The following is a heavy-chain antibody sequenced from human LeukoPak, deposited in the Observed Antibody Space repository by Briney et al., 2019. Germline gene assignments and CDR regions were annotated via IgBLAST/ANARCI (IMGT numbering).Heavy chain of an antibody. CDR3: ASSRDLYHDAFTSYWYFDV. CDR1: GASSRAYY. V-gene: IGHV4-34*01. CDR2: INDSGHA. D-gene: IGHD3-3*01. J-gene: IGHJ2*01. Sequence: SETLSLTCAVYGASSRAYYRSWIRQAPGKGLEWIGEINDSGHARYNASLKSRVTMSVDTSKNQFSLKLKSVTAADTAVYYCASSRDLYHDAFTSYWYFDVWGRGSLVTVSS.